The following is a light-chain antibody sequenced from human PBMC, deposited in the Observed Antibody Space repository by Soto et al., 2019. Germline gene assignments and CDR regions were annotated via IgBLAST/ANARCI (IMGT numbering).Light chain of an antibody. CDR1: QSINSE. J-gene: IGKJ2*01. CDR3: QQGHNCPLT. V-gene: IGKV3-15*01. CDR2: GAS. Sequence: EIVVTQSPATLSLSPGETAALSCRASQSINSELAWYQQKPGQPPRLLIYGASTRANGVPARFTRSESGSEFTLTISGLQSEDFAVYYFQQGHNCPLTFGQGTRLEI.